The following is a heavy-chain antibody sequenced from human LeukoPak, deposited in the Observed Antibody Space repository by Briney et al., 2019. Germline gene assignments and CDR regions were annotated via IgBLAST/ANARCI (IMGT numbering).Heavy chain of an antibody. Sequence: PGGSLRLSCAASGFTFDDYGMSWVRQAPGKGLEWVSGINWNGGNTGYADSVKGRFTISRDNAKNSLYLQMNSLRAEDTALYYCARGDPYYYYMDVWGKGTTVTVSS. V-gene: IGHV3-20*04. CDR3: ARGDPYYYYMDV. J-gene: IGHJ6*03. CDR1: GFTFDDYG. CDR2: INWNGGNT.